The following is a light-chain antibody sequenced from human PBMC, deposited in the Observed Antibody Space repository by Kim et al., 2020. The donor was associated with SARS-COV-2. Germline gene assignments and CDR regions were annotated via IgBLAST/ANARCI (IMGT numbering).Light chain of an antibody. Sequence: DIQVTQSPSILPASVGDTLTITCRASKYVQNWMAWYQQKPGQVPKLLIEKASQLQSGVPARFSGSGSGTEFTLTITSLQHSDFATYYCQQYHTHSTFGQGTKVDIK. CDR3: QQYHTHST. CDR1: KYVQNW. CDR2: KAS. V-gene: IGKV1-5*03. J-gene: IGKJ1*01.